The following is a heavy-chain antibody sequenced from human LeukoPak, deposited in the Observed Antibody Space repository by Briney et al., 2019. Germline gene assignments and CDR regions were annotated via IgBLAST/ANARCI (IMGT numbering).Heavy chain of an antibody. D-gene: IGHD2-2*01. CDR2: IFHSGTA. Sequence: SETLSLTCTVSGGSISSYYWSWIRQPPGKALEWIGYIFHSGTANYHPSLKSRVTISIDTSENQFSLKVSSVTAADTAVYYCARWIVVVPAAPTYYYYGMDVWGQGTTVTVSS. V-gene: IGHV4-59*01. J-gene: IGHJ6*02. CDR1: GGSISSYY. CDR3: ARWIVVVPAAPTYYYYGMDV.